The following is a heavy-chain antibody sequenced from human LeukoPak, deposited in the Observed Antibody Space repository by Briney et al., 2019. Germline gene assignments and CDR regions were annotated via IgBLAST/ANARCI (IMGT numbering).Heavy chain of an antibody. J-gene: IGHJ4*02. D-gene: IGHD3-10*01. CDR3: AKRGVVIRGILVIGYHQEAYHYDF. Sequence: GGSLRLSCVVSGISLSNYAMTWVRQAPGKGLEWVSYISERGGSTTYADSVKGRFTISRDTSMNTLYLQMNNLRAEDTAVYFCAKRGVVIRGILVIGYHQEAYHYDFWGQGVLVTVSS. V-gene: IGHV3-23*01. CDR1: GISLSNYA. CDR2: ISERGGST.